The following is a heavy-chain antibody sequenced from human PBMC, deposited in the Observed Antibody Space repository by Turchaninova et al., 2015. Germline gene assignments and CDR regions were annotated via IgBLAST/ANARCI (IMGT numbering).Heavy chain of an antibody. J-gene: IGHJ4*02. CDR3: ARHGRNWGNFDY. Sequence: QVQLQEPDPGLVTPSETLSLPCEVPGYSISSGYYWGWIRQPPGKGLEWIGSIYYSGNTYFNPSLKSRVTTSLDTSKNQFSLTLRSVTAADTALYYCARHGRNWGNFDYWGQGTLVTVSS. CDR1: GYSISSGYY. CDR2: IYYSGNT. V-gene: IGHV4-38-2*01. D-gene: IGHD7-27*01.